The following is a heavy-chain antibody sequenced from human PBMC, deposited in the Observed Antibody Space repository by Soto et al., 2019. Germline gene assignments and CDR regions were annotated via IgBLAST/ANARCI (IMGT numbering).Heavy chain of an antibody. CDR1: GYTFTGYY. Sequence: GASVKVSCKASGYTFTGYYMHWVRQAPGQGLEWMGWINPNSGGTNYAQKFQGRVTMTRDTSISTAYMELSRLRSDDTAVYYCARDLEVVTVMAQYYFDYWGQGTLVTVSS. CDR3: ARDLEVVTVMAQYYFDY. V-gene: IGHV1-2*02. CDR2: INPNSGGT. J-gene: IGHJ4*02. D-gene: IGHD5-18*01.